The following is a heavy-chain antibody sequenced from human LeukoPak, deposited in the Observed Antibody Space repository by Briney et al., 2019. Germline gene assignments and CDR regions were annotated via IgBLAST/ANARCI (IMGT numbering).Heavy chain of an antibody. CDR1: GGSISSRGYY. J-gene: IGHJ4*02. V-gene: IGHV4-39*01. Sequence: PSETLSLTCTVSGGSISSRGYYWGWIRQPPGKGLEWIGSIYYGGNTYYNPSLKSRVTISVDTSKNQFSLNLRYVTAADTAVYYCARPLFAQSAWYYFDDWGQGALVTVSS. CDR3: ARPLFAQSAWYYFDD. CDR2: IYYGGNT. D-gene: IGHD6-19*01.